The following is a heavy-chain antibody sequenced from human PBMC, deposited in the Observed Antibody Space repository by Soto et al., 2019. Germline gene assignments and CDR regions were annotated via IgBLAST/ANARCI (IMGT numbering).Heavy chain of an antibody. V-gene: IGHV2-5*02. Sequence: QITLKESGHTLVKPTQTLTLTCTFSGFSLSTSGVGVGWIRQPPGKALEWLALIYWDDDKRYSPSLQSRLTITKDTSKNQVVLTMTNMDPVDTATYYCAHTDYDYVWGSYRPTYYFDYWGQGTLVTVSS. CDR1: GFSLSTSGVG. CDR2: IYWDDDK. D-gene: IGHD3-16*02. CDR3: AHTDYDYVWGSYRPTYYFDY. J-gene: IGHJ4*02.